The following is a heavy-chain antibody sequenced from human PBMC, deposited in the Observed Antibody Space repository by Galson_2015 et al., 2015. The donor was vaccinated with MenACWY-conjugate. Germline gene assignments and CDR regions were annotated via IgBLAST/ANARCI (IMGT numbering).Heavy chain of an antibody. J-gene: IGHJ5*02. CDR2: IYYSGST. V-gene: IGHV4-59*01. CDR3: ARLRYSSGYWGNWFDP. D-gene: IGHD3-22*01. CDR1: RGIFSNSG. Sequence: SCKASRGIFSNSGISWIRQPPGKGLEWIGYIYYSGSTNYNPSLKSRVTISVDTSKNQFSLKLSSVTAADTAVYYCARLRYSSGYWGNWFDPWGQGTLGTVSS.